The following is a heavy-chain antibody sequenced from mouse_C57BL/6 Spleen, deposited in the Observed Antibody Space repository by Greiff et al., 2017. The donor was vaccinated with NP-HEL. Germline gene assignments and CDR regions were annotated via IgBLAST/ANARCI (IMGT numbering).Heavy chain of an antibody. V-gene: IGHV5-4*01. CDR2: ISDGGSYT. CDR3: AREKGTGTAQATLDY. D-gene: IGHD3-2*02. CDR1: GFTFSSYA. J-gene: IGHJ2*01. Sequence: EVKLVESGGGLVKPGGSLKLSCAASGFTFSSYAMSWVRQTPEKRLEWVATISDGGSYTYSPDNVKGRFTISRDNAKNNLYLQMSHLKSEDTAMYYCAREKGTGTAQATLDYWGQGTTLTVSS.